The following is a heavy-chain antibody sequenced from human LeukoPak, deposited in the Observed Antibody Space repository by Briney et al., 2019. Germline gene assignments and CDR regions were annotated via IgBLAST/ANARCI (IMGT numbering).Heavy chain of an antibody. Sequence: GGSLRLSCAASGFTFSSYAMSWVRQAPGKGLEWVSAISGCGGSTYYADSVKGRFTISRDNSKNTLYLQMNSLRAEDTAVYYCAKVVVVPAAIRVFAGWFDPWGQGTLVTVSS. CDR1: GFTFSSYA. J-gene: IGHJ5*02. V-gene: IGHV3-23*01. CDR2: ISGCGGST. D-gene: IGHD2-2*02. CDR3: AKVVVVPAAIRVFAGWFDP.